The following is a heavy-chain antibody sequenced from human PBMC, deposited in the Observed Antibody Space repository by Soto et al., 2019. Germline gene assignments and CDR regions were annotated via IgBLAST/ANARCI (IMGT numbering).Heavy chain of an antibody. Sequence: QVQLQESGPGLVKPSQTLSLTCTVSGGSISSGDYYWSWIRQPPGKGLEWIGYIYYSGSTYYNLSLKSRVTISVDTSKNQFSLKLSSVTAADTAVYYCARVPDYGDYGVDYWGQGTLVTVSS. V-gene: IGHV4-30-4*01. CDR1: GGSISSGDYY. J-gene: IGHJ4*02. CDR2: IYYSGST. CDR3: ARVPDYGDYGVDY. D-gene: IGHD4-17*01.